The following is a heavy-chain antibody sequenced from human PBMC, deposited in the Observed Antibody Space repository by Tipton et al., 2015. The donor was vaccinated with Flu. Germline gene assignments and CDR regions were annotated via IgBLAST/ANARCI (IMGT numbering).Heavy chain of an antibody. Sequence: TLSLTCTVSGCSITSYYWSWIRQPPGKGLEWIGYIYYSGSTNYNPPLKSRGTISVDTSKNQFSLKLSPVTAADTAVYYCARRKTVTTRLTYFDYWGQGTLATVPS. J-gene: IGHJ4*02. CDR1: GCSITSYY. V-gene: IGHV4-59*08. D-gene: IGHD4-17*01. CDR2: IYYSGST. CDR3: ARRKTVTTRLTYFDY.